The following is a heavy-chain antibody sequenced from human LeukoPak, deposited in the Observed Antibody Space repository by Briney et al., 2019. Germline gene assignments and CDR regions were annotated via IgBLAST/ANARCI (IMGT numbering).Heavy chain of an antibody. V-gene: IGHV4-59*08. J-gene: IGHJ6*02. CDR1: GGSLINSY. CDR2: IHYSGST. CDR3: ATLYPLVSISNYLYHPLDV. D-gene: IGHD1-7*01. Sequence: SETLSLTCTVSGGSLINSYWSWIRQPPGKGLEYIGYIHYSGSTNYSPSLKSRVAISVDTSRNQFSLRVTSVTAADTAVYYCATLYPLVSISNYLYHPLDVWGQGTTVTVS.